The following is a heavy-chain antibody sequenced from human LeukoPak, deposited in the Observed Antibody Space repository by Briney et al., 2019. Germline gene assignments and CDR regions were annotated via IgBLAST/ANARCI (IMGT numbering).Heavy chain of an antibody. V-gene: IGHV5-10-1*01. D-gene: IGHD4-17*01. J-gene: IGHJ4*02. Sequence: GESLKISCKGSGYSFTTYWITWGRQMPGKGLEWMGRIDPSDSYTNYSPSFQGHVTISADTSISTDYLQWSSLKASDTAMYYCARGMTTADYWGQGTLITVSS. CDR1: GYSFTTYW. CDR3: ARGMTTADY. CDR2: IDPSDSYT.